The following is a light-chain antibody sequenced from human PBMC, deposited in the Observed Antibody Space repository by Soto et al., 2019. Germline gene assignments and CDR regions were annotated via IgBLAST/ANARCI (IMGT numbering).Light chain of an antibody. Sequence: EIVLTQSPGTLSLSPGERATLSCRASQSVSSSYLAWYQQKPGQAPRLLIYGTSSRATGIPDRFSGSGSGTYFTFTISRLEPEDFAVYYCQQYGSSPITFGQGTRLEIK. J-gene: IGKJ5*01. CDR3: QQYGSSPIT. V-gene: IGKV3-20*01. CDR2: GTS. CDR1: QSVSSSY.